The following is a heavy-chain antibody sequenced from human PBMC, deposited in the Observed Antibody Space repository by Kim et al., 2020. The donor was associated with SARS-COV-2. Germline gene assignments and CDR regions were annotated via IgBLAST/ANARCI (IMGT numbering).Heavy chain of an antibody. Sequence: GGSLRLSCAASGFTFSSYSMNWVRQAPGKGLEWVSSISSSSSYIYYADSVKGRFTISRDNAKNSLYLQMNSLRAEDTAVYYCARGAKTTGFGEWQPGDYWGQGTLVTVSS. CDR3: ARGAKTTGFGEWQPGDY. V-gene: IGHV3-21*01. J-gene: IGHJ4*02. D-gene: IGHD3-10*01. CDR1: GFTFSSYS. CDR2: ISSSSSYI.